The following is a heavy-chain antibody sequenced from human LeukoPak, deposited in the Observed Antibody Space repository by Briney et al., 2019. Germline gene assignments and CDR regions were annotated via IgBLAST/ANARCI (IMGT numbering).Heavy chain of an antibody. CDR2: ISGSGGST. CDR3: GRDLRVAVVRGGPDS. D-gene: IGHD3-3*01. V-gene: IGHV3-23*01. CDR1: GFTFSSYA. J-gene: IGHJ4*02. Sequence: GGSLRLSCAASGFTFSSYAMSWVRQAPGKGLEWVSAISGSGGSTYYADSVKGRFTISRDNSESTLYVQMNSLRAEDTAVYYCGRDLRVAVVRGGPDSWGQGTLVLVSS.